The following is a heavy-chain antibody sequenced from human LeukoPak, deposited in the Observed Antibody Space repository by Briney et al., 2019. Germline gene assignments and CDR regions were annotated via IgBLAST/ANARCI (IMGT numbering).Heavy chain of an antibody. Sequence: PGGSLRLSCAASGFTFSSYAMSWVRQAPGKGLEWVSAISGSGGSTYYADSVKGRFTISRHNSKNTLYLQMNSLRAEDTAVYYCARGPYYYDSSGYTFPSWFDPWGQGTLVTVSS. CDR3: ARGPYYYDSSGYTFPSWFDP. CDR1: GFTFSSYA. D-gene: IGHD3-22*01. CDR2: ISGSGGST. J-gene: IGHJ5*02. V-gene: IGHV3-23*01.